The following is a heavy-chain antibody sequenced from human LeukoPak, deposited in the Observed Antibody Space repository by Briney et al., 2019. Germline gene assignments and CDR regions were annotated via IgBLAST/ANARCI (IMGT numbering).Heavy chain of an antibody. J-gene: IGHJ6*02. CDR3: ARRGSWTYYYAMDV. D-gene: IGHD6-13*01. Sequence: SETLSLTCTVSGGSISSGDYYWSWIRQPPGKGLEWIGYIYYSGSTYYNPSLKSRVTISVDTSKNQFSLKLSSVTAADTAVYYCARRGSWTYYYAMDVWGQGTTVTVSS. V-gene: IGHV4-30-4*01. CDR1: GGSISSGDYY. CDR2: IYYSGST.